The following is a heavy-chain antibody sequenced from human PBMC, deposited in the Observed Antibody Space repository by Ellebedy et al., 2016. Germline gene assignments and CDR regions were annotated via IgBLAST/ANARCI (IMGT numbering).Heavy chain of an antibody. CDR1: GFTFSTYA. CDR3: AKTLYGGHDY. CDR2: ISGGGGSTK. J-gene: IGHJ4*02. V-gene: IGHV3-23*01. Sequence: GGSLRLXXAASGFTFSTYALTWVRQAPGKGLECASGISGGGGSTKSYADSVKGRFTISRDDSKNTLYLQMNSLRADDTAVYYCAKTLYGGHDYWGQGTLVTVSS. D-gene: IGHD4-23*01.